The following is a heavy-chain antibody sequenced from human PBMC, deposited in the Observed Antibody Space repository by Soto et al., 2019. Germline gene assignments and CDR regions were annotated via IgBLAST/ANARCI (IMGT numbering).Heavy chain of an antibody. CDR3: AGGWFGEFVYYFDY. J-gene: IGHJ4*02. CDR1: GFTFTSSA. V-gene: IGHV1-58*02. CDR2: IVVGSGNT. Sequence: VASVKVSCKASGFTFTSSAMQWVRQARGQRLEWIGWIVVGSGNTNYAQKFQERVTITRDMSTSTAYMELSSLRSDDTAVYYCAGGWFGEFVYYFDYWGQGTLVTVSS. D-gene: IGHD3-10*01.